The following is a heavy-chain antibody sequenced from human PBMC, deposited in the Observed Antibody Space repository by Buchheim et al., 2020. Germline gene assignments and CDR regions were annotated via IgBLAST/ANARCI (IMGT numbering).Heavy chain of an antibody. J-gene: IGHJ5*02. Sequence: QVQLQESGPGLVKPSQTLSLTCTVSGGSISSGGYYWSWIRQHPEKGLEWIGYIYYSGSTYYNPSLKSRVTISVDTSKNQFSLKLSSVTAADTAVYYCARVLETITIFGVVTTNNWFDPWGQGTL. D-gene: IGHD3-3*01. CDR3: ARVLETITIFGVVTTNNWFDP. CDR2: IYYSGST. V-gene: IGHV4-31*03. CDR1: GGSISSGGYY.